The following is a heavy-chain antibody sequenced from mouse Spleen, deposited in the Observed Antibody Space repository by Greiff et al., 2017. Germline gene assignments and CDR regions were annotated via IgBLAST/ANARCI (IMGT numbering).Heavy chain of an antibody. J-gene: IGHJ3*01. CDR2: IDPSDSET. CDR1: GYTFTSYW. D-gene: IGHD2-3*01. Sequence: QVQLQQPGAELVRPGSSVKLSCKASGYTFTSYWMHWVKQRPIQGLEWIGNIDPSDSETHYNQKFKDKATLTVDKSSSTAYMQLSSLTSEDSAVYYCARRVDGVLAYWGQGTLVTVSA. CDR3: ARRVDGVLAY. V-gene: IGHV1-52*01.